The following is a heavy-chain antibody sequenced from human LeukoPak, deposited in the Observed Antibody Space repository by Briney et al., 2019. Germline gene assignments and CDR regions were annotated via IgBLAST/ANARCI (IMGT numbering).Heavy chain of an antibody. CDR3: ARRYFDY. CDR2: IKEDGSEK. CDR1: GFKFNTYI. V-gene: IGHV3-7*01. Sequence: GGSLRLSCAASGFKFNTYIMNWIRQAPGKGLEWVANIKEDGSEKYYVDSVKGRFTISRDNARNSLYLQMNSLRAEDTAVYYCARRYFDYWGQGTLVTVSS. J-gene: IGHJ4*02.